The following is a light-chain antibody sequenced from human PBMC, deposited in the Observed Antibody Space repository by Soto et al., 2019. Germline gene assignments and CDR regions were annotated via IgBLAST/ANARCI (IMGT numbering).Light chain of an antibody. CDR2: EVS. CDR3: ISYAGNHNVV. Sequence: QSALTQPPSASGSPGQSVTISCTGTSSDVGDYKFVSWYQQHPGKAPKLMIYEVSRRPSGVPDRFSGSKSGNTSSLTVSVLQAEDEADYSCISYAGNHNVVFGGGTKVTVL. V-gene: IGLV2-8*01. CDR1: SSDVGDYKF. J-gene: IGLJ2*01.